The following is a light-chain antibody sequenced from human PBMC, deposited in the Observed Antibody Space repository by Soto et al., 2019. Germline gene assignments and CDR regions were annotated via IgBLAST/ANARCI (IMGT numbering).Light chain of an antibody. Sequence: IQMTQSPSTLSASVGDTVTVTCGARQSVSGWLSLYREKPGKAPRLLIYAASNLPTGVPSRFNGSGSGTDFTLTISSLQPEDSATYFCLQDFNYPWTFGQGTKVDI. CDR2: AAS. CDR1: QSVSGW. J-gene: IGKJ1*01. CDR3: LQDFNYPWT. V-gene: IGKV1-6*01.